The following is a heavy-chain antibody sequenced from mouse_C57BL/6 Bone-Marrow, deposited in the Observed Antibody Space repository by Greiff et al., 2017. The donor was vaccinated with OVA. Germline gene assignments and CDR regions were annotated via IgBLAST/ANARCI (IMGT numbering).Heavy chain of an antibody. J-gene: IGHJ3*01. CDR1: GFSLTSYG. D-gene: IGHD2-4*01. Sequence: QVQLQQSGPGLVQPSQSLSITCTVSGFSLTSYGVHWVRQSPGKGLEWLGVIWSGGSTDYNAAFISRLSISKDNSKSQVFFKMNSLQADDTAIYYCARVSFYYDYDWFAYWGQGTLVTVSA. CDR3: ARVSFYYDYDWFAY. V-gene: IGHV2-2*01. CDR2: IWSGGST.